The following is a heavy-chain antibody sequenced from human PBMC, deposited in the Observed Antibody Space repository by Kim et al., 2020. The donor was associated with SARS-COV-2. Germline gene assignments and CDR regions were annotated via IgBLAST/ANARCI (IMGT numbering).Heavy chain of an antibody. J-gene: IGHJ4*02. CDR3: ARGESGGYYPHPGH. Sequence: GGSPRLSCAASGFTFSNYGMHWVRQAPGKGLEWVAIIWYDGSNKYYADSVKGRFTISRDNSKNTLYLQLNSLRAEDTAVYYCARGESGGYYPHPGHWGQGTLVTVSS. V-gene: IGHV3-33*01. D-gene: IGHD3-22*01. CDR1: GFTFSNYG. CDR2: IWYDGSNK.